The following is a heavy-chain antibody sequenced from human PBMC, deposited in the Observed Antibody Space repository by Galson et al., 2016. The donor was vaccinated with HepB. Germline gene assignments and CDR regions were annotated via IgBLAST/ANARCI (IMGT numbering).Heavy chain of an antibody. CDR3: ARRHCGSTCHNSDT. Sequence: ETLSLTCAVYGGSLSGYYWSWIRQPPGEGLEWIGEMYQTGTTKYNPSLKSRVTISVDKSRKQFSLKLTSVTAADTAVYFCARRHCGSTCHNSDTWGQGALVTV. V-gene: IGHV4-34*01. CDR1: GGSLSGYY. J-gene: IGHJ5*02. CDR2: MYQTGTT. D-gene: IGHD2-21*01.